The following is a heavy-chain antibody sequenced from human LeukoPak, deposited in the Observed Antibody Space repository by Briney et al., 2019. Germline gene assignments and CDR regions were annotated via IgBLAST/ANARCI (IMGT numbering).Heavy chain of an antibody. CDR1: GFTFDDYA. D-gene: IGHD6-13*01. CDR2: ISGDGGST. J-gene: IGHJ4*02. CDR3: AKDIRCDSSSWYPDY. Sequence: PGGSLRLSCAASGFTFDDYAMHWVRQAPGKGLEWVSLISGDGGSTYYADSVKGRFTISRDNSKNSLYLQMNSLRTEDTALYYCAKDIRCDSSSWYPDYWGQGTLVTVSS. V-gene: IGHV3-43*02.